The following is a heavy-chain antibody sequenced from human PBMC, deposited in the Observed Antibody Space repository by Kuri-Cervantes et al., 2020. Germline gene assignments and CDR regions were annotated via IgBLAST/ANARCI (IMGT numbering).Heavy chain of an antibody. Sequence: GESLKISCAASGFTFSSYWMHWVRQAPGKGLEWVAVIWYDGSNKYYADSVKGRFTISRDNAKNSLYLQMNSLRAEDTAVYYCAREADGSSWYVGIDYWGQGTLVTVSS. CDR3: AREADGSSWYVGIDY. CDR1: GFTFSSYW. CDR2: IWYDGSNK. J-gene: IGHJ4*02. V-gene: IGHV3-33*08. D-gene: IGHD6-13*01.